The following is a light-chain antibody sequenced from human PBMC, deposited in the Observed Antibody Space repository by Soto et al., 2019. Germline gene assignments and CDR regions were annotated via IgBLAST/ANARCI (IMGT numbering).Light chain of an antibody. J-gene: IGKJ1*01. Sequence: IQLTQSPSSLSASVGDSVTIACRASQGISRYLSWYQQKPGRAPKLLISAASTLQSGVPARFSGSGSGTDFTLTISSLQPEDFATYYCQQSYSTPRTFGQGTKVDIK. CDR1: QGISRY. V-gene: IGKV1-39*01. CDR2: AAS. CDR3: QQSYSTPRT.